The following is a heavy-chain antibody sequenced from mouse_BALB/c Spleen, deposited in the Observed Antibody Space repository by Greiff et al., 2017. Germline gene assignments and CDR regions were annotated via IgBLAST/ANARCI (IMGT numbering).Heavy chain of an antibody. CDR3: ARGITPVAY. J-gene: IGHJ3*01. V-gene: IGHV1S81*02. D-gene: IGHD2-4*01. CDR1: GYTFTSYW. CDR2: INPSNGRT. Sequence: QVQLQQPGAELVKPGASVKLSCKASGYTFTSYWMHWVKQRPGQGLEWIGEINPSNGRTNYNEKFKSKATLTVDKSSSTAYMELARLTSEDSAIYYCARGITPVAYWGQGTLVTVSA.